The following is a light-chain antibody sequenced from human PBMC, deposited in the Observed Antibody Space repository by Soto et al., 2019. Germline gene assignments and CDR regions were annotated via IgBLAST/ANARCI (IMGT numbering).Light chain of an antibody. Sequence: EIALTQSPGTLSLSPGERATLSCRASQIVRSSYLAWYQQKPGQAPRLLIYGASRRATGIPDRFSGSGSGTGFTLTISRLEPEDFAVYYCQQYGSLWTFGQGTKVEIK. CDR2: GAS. V-gene: IGKV3-20*01. J-gene: IGKJ1*01. CDR1: QIVRSSY. CDR3: QQYGSLWT.